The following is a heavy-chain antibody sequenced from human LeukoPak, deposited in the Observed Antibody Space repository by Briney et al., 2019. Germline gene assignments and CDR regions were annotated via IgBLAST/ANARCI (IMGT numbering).Heavy chain of an antibody. J-gene: IGHJ4*02. CDR2: IYIDNT. CDR1: GFTVSSNS. Sequence: GGSLRLSCTDSGFTVSSNSMSWVRQAPGKGLEWVSFIYIDNTHYSDSLKGRFTISRDNSKHTLYLDMNSLRAEDTAVYYCARGPAMYSYGSSAYHYDYFEYWGQGTLVTVSS. V-gene: IGHV3-66*03. CDR3: ARGPAMYSYGSSAYHYDYFEY. D-gene: IGHD3-22*01.